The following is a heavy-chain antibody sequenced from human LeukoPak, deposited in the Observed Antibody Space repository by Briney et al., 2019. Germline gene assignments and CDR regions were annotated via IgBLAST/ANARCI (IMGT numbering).Heavy chain of an antibody. CDR1: GFTFSNAW. V-gene: IGHV3-15*01. Sequence: GGSLRLSCAASGFTFSNAWMSWVRQAPGKGPEWVGRIKSKTDGGTTDYAAPVKGRFTISRDDSKNTLYLQMNSLKTEDTAAYYCTTDPLYDILTGYYLTFDYWGQGTLVTVSS. CDR2: IKSKTDGGTT. D-gene: IGHD3-9*01. J-gene: IGHJ4*02. CDR3: TTDPLYDILTGYYLTFDY.